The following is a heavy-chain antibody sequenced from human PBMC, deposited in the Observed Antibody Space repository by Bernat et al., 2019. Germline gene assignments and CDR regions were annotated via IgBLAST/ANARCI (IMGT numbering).Heavy chain of an antibody. V-gene: IGHV2-5*02. CDR3: ARETADDGGSGFDY. CDR1: GFSLTTSGVG. Sequence: QITLKESGPTLVKPTQTLTLTCTFSGFSLTTSGVGVGWIRQPPEKALEWLALIYWDDDKRYSPSLKSRLTITKDTSKNQVVLTMTNMDPVDTATYYCARETADDGGSGFDYWGQGNLVTGSS. CDR2: IYWDDDK. D-gene: IGHD4-23*01. J-gene: IGHJ4*02.